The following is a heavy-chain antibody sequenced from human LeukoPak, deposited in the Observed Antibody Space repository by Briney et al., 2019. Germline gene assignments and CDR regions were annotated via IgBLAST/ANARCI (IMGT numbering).Heavy chain of an antibody. Sequence: PGGSLRLSCAASGFTFSTYAMSWVRQAPGKGLEWVPVISGSGVSTYYADSVEGRFTISRDKSSNTLYLQMNSLRAEDTAVYYCAKRGYDSGGYYGYFDYWGQGTLVTVSS. CDR3: AKRGYDSGGYYGYFDY. CDR2: ISGSGVST. J-gene: IGHJ4*02. D-gene: IGHD3-22*01. CDR1: GFTFSTYA. V-gene: IGHV3-23*01.